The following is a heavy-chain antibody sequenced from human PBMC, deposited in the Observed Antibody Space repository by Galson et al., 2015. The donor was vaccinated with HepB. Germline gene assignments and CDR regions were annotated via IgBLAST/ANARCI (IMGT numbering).Heavy chain of an antibody. CDR3: ARRPPYYGSRSGLWWFDP. CDR1: GYTFTSYA. J-gene: IGHJ5*02. Sequence: SVKVSCKASGYTFTSYAMNWVRQAPGQGLEWMGWINTNTGNPTYAQGFTGRFVFSLDTSVSTAYLQISSLKAEDTAVYYCARRPPYYGSRSGLWWFDPWGQGTLVTVSS. CDR2: INTNTGNP. D-gene: IGHD3-10*01. V-gene: IGHV7-4-1*02.